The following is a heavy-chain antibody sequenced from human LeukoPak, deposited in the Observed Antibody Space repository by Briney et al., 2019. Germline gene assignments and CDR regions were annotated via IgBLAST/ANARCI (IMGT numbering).Heavy chain of an antibody. Sequence: GESLKISCQGSGYIFTSYWIAWVRQLPGKGLEWMGIIYPGDSDTRYSPSFQGHVTISADKSISTAYLQWSSLKASDTAMYYCARLDGVITTFDYWGQGTLVTVSS. V-gene: IGHV5-51*01. J-gene: IGHJ4*02. D-gene: IGHD3-22*01. CDR1: GYIFTSYW. CDR2: IYPGDSDT. CDR3: ARLDGVITTFDY.